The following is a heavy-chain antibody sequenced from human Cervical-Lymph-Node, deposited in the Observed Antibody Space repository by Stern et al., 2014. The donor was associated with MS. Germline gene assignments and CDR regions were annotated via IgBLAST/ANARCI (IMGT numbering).Heavy chain of an antibody. CDR3: VRPDIMGTIWN. CDR1: GGSITSSSYY. Sequence: QVQLVQSGPGLVKPSETLSLTCTVSGGSITSSSYYWGWIRQPPGRGLEYIGTVYYTGSTFYDPSLKSRVTLSVDTSKTPVAPKLPSVTAADTAVYYCVRPDIMGTIWNWGQGTLVTVSS. CDR2: VYYTGST. D-gene: IGHD1-26*01. J-gene: IGHJ4*02. V-gene: IGHV4-39*01.